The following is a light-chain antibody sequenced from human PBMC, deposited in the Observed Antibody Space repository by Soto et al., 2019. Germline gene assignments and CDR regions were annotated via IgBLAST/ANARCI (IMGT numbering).Light chain of an antibody. CDR1: QSIANY. CDR3: QPNGNPPT. J-gene: IGKJ1*01. CDR2: ATS. V-gene: IGKV1-39*02. Sequence: RASQSIANYLNWYQQKPGKAPKLLIYATSSLQTGVPSRFSRSGSAVASTLLIRTPQPEAFGDSCCQPNGNPPTFGPGTTGDIK.